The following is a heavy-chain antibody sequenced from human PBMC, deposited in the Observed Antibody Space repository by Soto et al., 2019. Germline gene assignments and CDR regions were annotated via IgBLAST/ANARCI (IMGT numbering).Heavy chain of an antibody. J-gene: IGHJ3*02. Sequence: ASVKVSCKASGNTFTSFGMNWVRQAPGQRLEWLGWINGGNGKTKYSQKFQGRVIITRDTSASTAYMELSRLRSEDTAVYYCARAEYYYESSPGDAFDIWGQGTMVTVSS. CDR3: ARAEYYYESSPGDAFDI. V-gene: IGHV1-3*01. CDR1: GNTFTSFG. CDR2: INGGNGKT. D-gene: IGHD3-22*01.